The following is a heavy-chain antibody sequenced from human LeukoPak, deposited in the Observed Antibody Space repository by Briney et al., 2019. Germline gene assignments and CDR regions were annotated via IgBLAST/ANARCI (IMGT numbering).Heavy chain of an antibody. Sequence: SQTLSLTCTVSGGSISSGGYYWSWIRQHPGKGLEWIGYIYYSGSTNYNPSLKSRVTISVDTSKNQFSLKLSSVTAADTAVYYCARSPLYYYDSSGYYGNDAFDIWGQGTMVTVSS. CDR2: IYYSGST. D-gene: IGHD3-22*01. J-gene: IGHJ3*02. CDR3: ARSPLYYYDSSGYYGNDAFDI. V-gene: IGHV4-31*03. CDR1: GGSISSGGYY.